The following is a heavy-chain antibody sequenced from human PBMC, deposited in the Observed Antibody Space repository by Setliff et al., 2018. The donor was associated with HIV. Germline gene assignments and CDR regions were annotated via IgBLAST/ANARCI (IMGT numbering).Heavy chain of an antibody. CDR1: GGSLSGFY. J-gene: IGHJ4*02. CDR2: VTHSGST. Sequence: PSETLSLTCAVYGGSLSGFYWTFIRQSPGKGLEWIGEVTHSGSTTYDPSLKSRITISVDTSKNQFSLKLTSVTAADMGVYYCARGRKKTLAVSGTRYFDFWGQGTLVPSPQ. V-gene: IGHV4-34*01. D-gene: IGHD6-19*01. CDR3: ARGRKKTLAVSGTRYFDF.